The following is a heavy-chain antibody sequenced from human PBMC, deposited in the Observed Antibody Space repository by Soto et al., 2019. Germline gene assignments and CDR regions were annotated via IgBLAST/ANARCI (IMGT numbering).Heavy chain of an antibody. D-gene: IGHD3-10*01. CDR2: IFHSGST. J-gene: IGHJ5*02. CDR3: ARHSYYYGSTYGCWLDP. CDR1: GGSVRSNSW. Sequence: SETLSLTCAVSGGSVRSNSWWRWVRQPPGKGLEWIGEIFHSGSTYYSPSLKSRVTISVDTSKNQFSLKLRSVTAADTAVYYCARHSYYYGSTYGCWLDPWGQGTLVTVSS. V-gene: IGHV4-4*02.